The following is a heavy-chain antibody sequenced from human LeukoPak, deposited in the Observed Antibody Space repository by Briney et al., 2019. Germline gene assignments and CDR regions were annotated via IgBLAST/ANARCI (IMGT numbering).Heavy chain of an antibody. CDR1: GGSIISYY. CDR2: IYPSGST. J-gene: IGHJ4*02. Sequence: SETLSLTCTVPGGSIISYYWTWIRQPAGNGLERIGRIYPSGSTNNNPSLKSRVTMSVDTSKNQFSLKLTSVTAADTAVYYCARGGYSGYDPTNFDYWGQGTLVTVSS. V-gene: IGHV4-4*07. CDR3: ARGGYSGYDPTNFDY. D-gene: IGHD5-12*01.